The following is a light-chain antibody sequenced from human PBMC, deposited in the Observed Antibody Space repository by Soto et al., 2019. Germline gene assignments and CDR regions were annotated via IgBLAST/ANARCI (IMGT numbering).Light chain of an antibody. CDR1: QSVGSY. CDR3: QQRSNWLT. J-gene: IGKJ4*01. Sequence: EIVLTQSPATLSLSPGERATLSCRASQSVGSYLAWYQQKPGQAPRLLIYDASNRTTGIPARFSRSGSGTDFTLTISSLEPEDFAVYFCQQRSNWLTFGGGTKVEIK. CDR2: DAS. V-gene: IGKV3-11*01.